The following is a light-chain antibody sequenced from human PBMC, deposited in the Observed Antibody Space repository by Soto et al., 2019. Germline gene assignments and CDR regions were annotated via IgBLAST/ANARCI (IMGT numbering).Light chain of an antibody. CDR1: QGVSSW. J-gene: IGKJ1*01. CDR3: QQAYGFPPT. V-gene: IGKV1-12*01. CDR2: EAS. Sequence: DIQMTQSPSFVSASVGDRVTISCRASQGVSSWLAWYQVKPGRAPKLLIYEASSLETGVPSRFSGSGSGADFTLTITSLQPEDLATYYCQQAYGFPPTFGQGTKVEIK.